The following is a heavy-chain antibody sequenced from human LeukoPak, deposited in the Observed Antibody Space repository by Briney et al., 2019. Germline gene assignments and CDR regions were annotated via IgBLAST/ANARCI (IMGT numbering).Heavy chain of an antibody. CDR2: IHSGGAT. CDR3: ARGVQAYYYYMDV. Sequence: GGSLSLSCEVSGFTVRTYYMNWVRQAPGKGLEWVSVIHSGGATYYADSVKGRFSISRDNSKNMVYLQMNSLTVEDTAEYYCARGVQAYYYYMDVWGKGTTVIISS. V-gene: IGHV3-66*01. J-gene: IGHJ6*03. CDR1: GFTVRTYY.